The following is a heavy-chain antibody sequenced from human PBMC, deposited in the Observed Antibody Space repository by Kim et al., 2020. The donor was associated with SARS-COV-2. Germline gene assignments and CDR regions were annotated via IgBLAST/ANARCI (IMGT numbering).Heavy chain of an antibody. V-gene: IGHV4-4*02. J-gene: IGHJ5*02. CDR2: IYHSGST. Sequence: SETLSLTCAVSGGSISSINWWSWVRQPPGKGLEWIGEIYHSGSTNYNPSLKSRVTLSVDKSKNQFSLKLSSVTAADTAVYYCVKVAGTGSFDPCGQGTLVTVSS. CDR3: VKVAGTGSFDP. D-gene: IGHD6-19*01. CDR1: GGSISSINW.